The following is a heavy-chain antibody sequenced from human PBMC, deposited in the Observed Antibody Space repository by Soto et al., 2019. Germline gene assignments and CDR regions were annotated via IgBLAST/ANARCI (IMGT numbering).Heavy chain of an antibody. Sequence: SETLSLTCTVSGGSISSGGYYWSWIRQHPGKGQEWIGYIYYSGSTYYNPSLKSRVTISVDTSKNQFSLKLSSVTAADTAVYYCARDYGSGRKWFDPWGQGTLVTVSS. J-gene: IGHJ5*02. D-gene: IGHD3-10*01. CDR2: IYYSGST. CDR3: ARDYGSGRKWFDP. V-gene: IGHV4-31*03. CDR1: GGSISSGGYY.